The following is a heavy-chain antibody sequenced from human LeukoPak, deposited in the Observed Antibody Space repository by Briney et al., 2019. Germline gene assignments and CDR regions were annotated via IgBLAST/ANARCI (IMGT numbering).Heavy chain of an antibody. CDR1: GGSISSSSYY. Sequence: PSETLSLTCTVSGGSISSSSYYWGWIRQPPGKGLEWIGSIYYSGSTYYNPSLKSRVTISVDTSKNQFSLKLSSVTAADTAVYYCARGEYNWNYRSTRETFDYWGQGTLVTVSS. V-gene: IGHV4-39*07. J-gene: IGHJ4*02. CDR3: ARGEYNWNYRSTRETFDY. CDR2: IYYSGST. D-gene: IGHD1-7*01.